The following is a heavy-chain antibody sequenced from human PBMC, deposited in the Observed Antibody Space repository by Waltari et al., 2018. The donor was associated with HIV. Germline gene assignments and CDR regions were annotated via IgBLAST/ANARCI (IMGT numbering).Heavy chain of an antibody. D-gene: IGHD6-19*01. CDR3: ARVSLAGWFDP. V-gene: IGHV4-61*02. CDR1: GGSISYGSYS. J-gene: IGHJ5*02. CDR2: VYTNGTT. Sequence: QVPLQESGPGLVKPSQSLSLTCTVSGGSISYGSYSWSWIRQPAGKGLVWIGRVYTNGTTNYNPSLKRRVTISVDTSKNQISLKMRSVTAADTAVYYCARVSLAGWFDPWGQGTLVTVSS.